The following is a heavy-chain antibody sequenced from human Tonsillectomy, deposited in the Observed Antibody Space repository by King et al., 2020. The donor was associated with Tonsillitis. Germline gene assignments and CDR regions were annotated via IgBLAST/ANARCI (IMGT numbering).Heavy chain of an antibody. V-gene: IGHV3-9*01. J-gene: IGHJ4*02. Sequence: QLVQSGGGLVQPGRSLRLSCAASGFTFDDYAMHWVRQAPGKGLEWVSGISWNSGSIGYADSVKGRFTISRDNAKNSLYLQMNSLRAEDTALYYCAKALGGSPGGVDYWGQGTLVTVSS. CDR3: AKALGGSPGGVDY. D-gene: IGHD4-23*01. CDR2: ISWNSGSI. CDR1: GFTFDDYA.